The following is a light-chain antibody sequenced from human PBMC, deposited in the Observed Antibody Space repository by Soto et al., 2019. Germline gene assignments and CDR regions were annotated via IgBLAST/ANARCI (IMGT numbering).Light chain of an antibody. CDR3: HQYDNYKPLT. CDR1: QSISSW. V-gene: IGKV1-5*01. Sequence: MTQSPSSRCASVKGRCTITCLASQSISSWLAWYQQKPGKAPKLLIFDASSLESGTPSRFSGRRSGTQFTLTIDGLQPDDFATYFCHQYDNYKPLTFGGGTKVDI. CDR2: DAS. J-gene: IGKJ4*01.